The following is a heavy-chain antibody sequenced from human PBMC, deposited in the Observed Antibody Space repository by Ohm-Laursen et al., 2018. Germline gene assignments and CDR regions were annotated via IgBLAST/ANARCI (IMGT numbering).Heavy chain of an antibody. V-gene: IGHV3-74*01. CDR3: ARDRGSYYYYGMDV. Sequence: SLRLSCAASGFTFSSYWMHWVRQAPGKGLVWVSRIESDGSSTSFADSVKGRFTISRDNAKNTLYLQMNSLRAEDTAVYYCARDRGSYYYYGMDVWGQGTTVTVSS. J-gene: IGHJ6*02. CDR1: GFTFSSYW. CDR2: IESDGSST.